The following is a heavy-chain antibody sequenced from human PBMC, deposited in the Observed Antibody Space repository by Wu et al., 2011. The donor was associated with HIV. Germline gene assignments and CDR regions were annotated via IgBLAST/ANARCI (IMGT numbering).Heavy chain of an antibody. CDR3: ARSKPVHGIVIDVFNI. CDR2: IIPLSGST. J-gene: IGHJ3*02. V-gene: IGHV1-69*12. CDR1: EGTFSGRI. D-gene: IGHD3-16*01. Sequence: QVQLVQSGTEGEGGPGSSVKVTCKTSEGTFSGRIFNWARQAPGQGLEWVGRIIPLSGSTNYPQRLQDRVTITADESTSTVFMELNSLRSEDTATYFCARSKPVHGIVIDVFNIWGQGTKVIVSS.